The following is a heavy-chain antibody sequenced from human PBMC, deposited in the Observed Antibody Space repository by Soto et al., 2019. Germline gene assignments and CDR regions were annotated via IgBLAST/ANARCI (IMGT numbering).Heavy chain of an antibody. J-gene: IGHJ4*02. CDR1: GFTFSIYA. CDR2: IGGSGGGT. V-gene: IGHV3-23*01. CDR3: AKDAPGSGWLSDY. Sequence: PGGSLRLSCAASGFTFSIYAMSWVRQAPGKGLEWVSTIGGSGGGTSYADFVRGHFTISRDNSRNTLYLQMNNVRAEDTAVYYCAKDAPGSGWLSDYWGQGTLVTVSS. D-gene: IGHD3-22*01.